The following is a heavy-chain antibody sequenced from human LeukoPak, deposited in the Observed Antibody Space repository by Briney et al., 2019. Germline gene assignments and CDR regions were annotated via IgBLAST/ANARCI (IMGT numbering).Heavy chain of an antibody. J-gene: IGHJ4*02. D-gene: IGHD4-17*01. CDR3: ARDYGDGNFDY. CDR1: GFTFSDYY. V-gene: IGHV4-38-2*02. Sequence: GSLRLSCAASGFTFSDYYMSWIRQAPGKGLEWIGSIYYSGSTYYNPSLKSRVTISVDTSKNQFSLKLSSVTAADTAVYYCARDYGDGNFDYWGQGTLVTVSS. CDR2: IYYSGST.